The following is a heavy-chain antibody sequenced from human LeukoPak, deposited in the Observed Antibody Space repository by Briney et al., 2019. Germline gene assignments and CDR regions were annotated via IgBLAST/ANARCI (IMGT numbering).Heavy chain of an antibody. J-gene: IGHJ4*02. V-gene: IGHV4-59*01. CDR1: GGSISSYY. CDR2: IYYSGSS. Sequence: SETLSLTCTVSGGSISSYYWTWIRQPPGKGLEWIGYIYYSGSSNCNPSLKSRITTSIDTSKNQFSLKLSSVTAADTAVYYYASGYGYVDSWGQGTLVTASS. CDR3: ASGYGYVDS. D-gene: IGHD5-18*01.